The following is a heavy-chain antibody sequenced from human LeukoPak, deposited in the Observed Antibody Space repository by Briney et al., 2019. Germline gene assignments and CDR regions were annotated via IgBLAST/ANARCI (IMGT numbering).Heavy chain of an antibody. V-gene: IGHV3-30*02. CDR1: GCSFSSYG. CDR2: IRSDGSTN. J-gene: IGHJ4*02. Sequence: GGSLRLSCAASGCSFSSYGLHWVRQAPGKGLEWVGFIRSDGSTNYYPDSVKGRFTISRDNSKSTLYLQMNSLRAENTAVYYCAKDLPVSYFDYWGQGTLVTVSS. CDR3: AKDLPVSYFDY.